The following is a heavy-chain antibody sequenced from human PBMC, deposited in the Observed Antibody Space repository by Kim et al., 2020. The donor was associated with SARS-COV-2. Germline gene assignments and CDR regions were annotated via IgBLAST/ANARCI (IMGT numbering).Heavy chain of an antibody. J-gene: IGHJ4*02. Sequence: GGSLRLSCAASGFTFSSYDMHWVRQATGKGLEWVSAIGTAGDTYYPGSVKGRFTISRENAKNSLYLQMNRLRAGDTAVYYCARVGTYCGGDCYSIFDYWGQGTLVTVSS. CDR3: ARVGTYCGGDCYSIFDY. CDR1: GFTFSSYD. D-gene: IGHD2-21*02. CDR2: IGTAGDT. V-gene: IGHV3-13*01.